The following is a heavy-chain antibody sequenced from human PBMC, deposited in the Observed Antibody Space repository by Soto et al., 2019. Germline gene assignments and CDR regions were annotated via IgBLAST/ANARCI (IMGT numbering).Heavy chain of an antibody. J-gene: IGHJ4*02. CDR2: IIPIFGTA. CDR3: ASPYYDILTGYYTGFGY. V-gene: IGHV1-69*13. Sequence: SVKVSCKASGGTFSSYAISWVRQAPGQGLEWMGGIIPIFGTANYAQKFQGRVTITADESTSTAYMELSSLRSEDTAVYYCASPYYDILTGYYTGFGYWGQGTLVTVSS. CDR1: GGTFSSYA. D-gene: IGHD3-9*01.